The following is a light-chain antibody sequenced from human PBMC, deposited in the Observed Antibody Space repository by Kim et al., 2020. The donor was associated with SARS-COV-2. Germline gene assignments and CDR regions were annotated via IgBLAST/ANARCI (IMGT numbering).Light chain of an antibody. CDR2: GKN. CDR1: SLRSYY. Sequence: SSELTQDPAVSVALGQTVTIPCQGDSLRSYYASWYQQKPGQAPVLIVYGKNSRPSGIPDRFSGSFSGNTASLTITGAQAADEADYYCGSRDTSGDQWMFGGGTQLIVL. CDR3: GSRDTSGDQWM. V-gene: IGLV3-19*01. J-gene: IGLJ3*02.